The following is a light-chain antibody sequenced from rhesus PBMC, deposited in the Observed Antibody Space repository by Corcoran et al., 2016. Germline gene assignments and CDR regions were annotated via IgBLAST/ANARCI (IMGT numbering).Light chain of an antibody. CDR2: EVI. CDR1: SSDVGGYKD. J-gene: IGLJ6*01. Sequence: QSAPTQPPSVSGSPGQSVTISCTGSSSDVGGYKDVSWYQQHPGKAPKLMIYEVIKRPSGVSDRFSGSKSGNTASLTISGLQAEDEADYYCCSYTTSSTDVFGSGTKLTVL. V-gene: IGLV2S7*01. CDR3: CSYTTSSTDV.